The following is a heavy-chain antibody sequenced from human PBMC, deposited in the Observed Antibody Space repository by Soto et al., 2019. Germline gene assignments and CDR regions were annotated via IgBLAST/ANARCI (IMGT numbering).Heavy chain of an antibody. CDR3: ARVGGAPLGAFDI. V-gene: IGHV4-59*01. Sequence: SETLSLTCTVSGASISSYYWSWIRQPPGKGLEWIGYLYYSGISNYNPSLKSRVTISLDTSKNQFSLKLSSVTAADTAVYYCARVGGAPLGAFDIWGQGTMVTVSS. J-gene: IGHJ3*02. D-gene: IGHD1-26*01. CDR1: GASISSYY. CDR2: LYYSGIS.